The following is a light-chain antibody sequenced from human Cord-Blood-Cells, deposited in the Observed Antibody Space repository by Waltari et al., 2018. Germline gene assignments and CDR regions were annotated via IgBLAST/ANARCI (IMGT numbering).Light chain of an antibody. CDR2: DVS. J-gene: IGLJ1*01. CDR1: SSDVGAYHY. V-gene: IGLV2-11*01. Sequence: QSALTQPRSVSGSPGQTVTISCTGTSSDVGAYHYVSWYQQHPGKAPKLMIYDVSKRPSGVPDRFAGSKSGNTASLTISGLQAEDEADYYCCSYAGSYTYVFGTGTKVTVL. CDR3: CSYAGSYTYV.